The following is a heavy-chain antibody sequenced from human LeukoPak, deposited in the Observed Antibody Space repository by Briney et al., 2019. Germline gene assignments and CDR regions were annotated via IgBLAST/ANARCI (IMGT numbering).Heavy chain of an antibody. V-gene: IGHV1-2*02. Sequence: GASVKVSCKTSGYIFTDYYIHWLRQAPGQGLEWMGWINPNSGVTNYGQNFQGRVTVTRDTSLNTAYMELTNLRSDDTSLYYCARDGHDTNSLADWGPGTLVTVSS. D-gene: IGHD4-23*01. CDR1: GYIFTDYY. J-gene: IGHJ4*02. CDR3: ARDGHDTNSLAD. CDR2: INPNSGVT.